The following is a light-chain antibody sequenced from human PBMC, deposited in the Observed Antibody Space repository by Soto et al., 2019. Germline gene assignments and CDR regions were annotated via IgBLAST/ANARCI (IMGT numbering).Light chain of an antibody. J-gene: IGKJ1*01. CDR1: QGISNY. CDR2: VAS. CDR3: QKYNSAPWT. V-gene: IGKV1-27*01. Sequence: DIQMTQSPSSLSASVGDRVTITCRASQGISNYLAWYQQQPGKVPKLLIYVASTLQSGVPSRFSGSGSGTDFTLTISGLQPEDGATYYCQKYNSAPWTFGQETKVEIK.